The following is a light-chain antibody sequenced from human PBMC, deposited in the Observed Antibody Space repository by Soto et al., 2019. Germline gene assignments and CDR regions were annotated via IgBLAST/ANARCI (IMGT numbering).Light chain of an antibody. Sequence: EIVLTQSPGTLSLSPGERAALSCRASQSVNSNYLAWYQQKPGQAPRLLIYGASNRATGIPDRFRGSGAGTDFTLTISRLDPEDFAVYYCHQYGSSPSTFGQGTKVEIK. CDR1: QSVNSNY. CDR3: HQYGSSPST. CDR2: GAS. V-gene: IGKV3-20*01. J-gene: IGKJ1*01.